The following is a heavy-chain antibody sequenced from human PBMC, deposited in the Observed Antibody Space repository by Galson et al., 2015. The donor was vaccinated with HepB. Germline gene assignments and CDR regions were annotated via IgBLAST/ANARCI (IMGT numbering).Heavy chain of an antibody. CDR2: IDPSDSYT. CDR1: GYSFTSYW. Sequence: QSGAEVKKPGESLRISCKGSGYSFTSYWISWVRQMPGKGLEWMGRIDPSDSYTNYSPSFQGHVTISADKSISTAYLQWSSLKASDTAMYYCARGFYGDSTDTYPFDYWGQGTLVTVSS. CDR3: ARGFYGDSTDTYPFDY. V-gene: IGHV5-10-1*01. J-gene: IGHJ4*02. D-gene: IGHD4-17*01.